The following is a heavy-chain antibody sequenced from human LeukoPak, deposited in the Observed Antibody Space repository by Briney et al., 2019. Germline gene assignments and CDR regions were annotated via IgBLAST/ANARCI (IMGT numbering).Heavy chain of an antibody. CDR1: GGTFSSYA. Sequence: SVKVSCKASGGTFSSYAISWVRQAPGQGLEWMGGIIPIFGTANYAQKFQGRVTITADESTNTAYMELSSLRSEDTAVYFCVSEVGSSGYYGEYYFDYWGQGTLVTVSS. CDR2: IIPIFGTA. D-gene: IGHD3-22*01. J-gene: IGHJ4*02. CDR3: VSEVGSSGYYGEYYFDY. V-gene: IGHV1-69*13.